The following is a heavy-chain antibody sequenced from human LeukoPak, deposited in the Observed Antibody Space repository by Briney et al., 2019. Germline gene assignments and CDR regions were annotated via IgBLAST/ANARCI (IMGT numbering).Heavy chain of an antibody. J-gene: IGHJ2*01. CDR1: GGSISSYY. CDR2: IYTSGST. V-gene: IGHV4-4*07. D-gene: IGHD2-2*01. Sequence: SETLSLTCTVSGGSISSYYWSWIRQPAGKGLEWIGRIYTSGSTNYNPSLKSRVTMSVDTSKNQFSLKLSSVTAADTAVYYCARDRGGLVVVPAARYPWYFDLWGRGTLVTVSS. CDR3: ARDRGGLVVVPAARYPWYFDL.